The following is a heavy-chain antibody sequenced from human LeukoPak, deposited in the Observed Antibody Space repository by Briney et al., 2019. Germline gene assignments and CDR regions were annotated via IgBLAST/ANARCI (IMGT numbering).Heavy chain of an antibody. Sequence: PGGSLGLSCTVSRLTFSSYAMHWVRQAPGRGREWVAVISYDGSNKHYADSVKGRFTISRDNSKNTLYLQMNSLRAEDTAVYYCARLGFGESLRAFDYWGQGTLVTVSS. D-gene: IGHD3-10*01. CDR2: ISYDGSNK. CDR3: ARLGFGESLRAFDY. CDR1: RLTFSSYA. V-gene: IGHV3-30-3*01. J-gene: IGHJ4*02.